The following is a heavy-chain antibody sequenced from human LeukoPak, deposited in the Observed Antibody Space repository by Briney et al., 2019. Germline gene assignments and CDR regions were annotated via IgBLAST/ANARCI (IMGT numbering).Heavy chain of an antibody. Sequence: SETLSLTCAVYGGSFSGYYWSWIRQPPGKGLEWIGEINHSGSTNYNPSLKSRVTISVDTSKNQFSLKLSSVTAADTAVYYATVRGVIRGGYFDYWGQGTLVTVSS. V-gene: IGHV4-34*01. CDR3: TVRGVIRGGYFDY. D-gene: IGHD3-10*01. CDR2: INHSGST. CDR1: GGSFSGYY. J-gene: IGHJ4*02.